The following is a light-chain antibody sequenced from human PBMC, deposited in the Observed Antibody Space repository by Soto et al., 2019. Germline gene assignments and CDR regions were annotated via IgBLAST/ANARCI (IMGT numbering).Light chain of an antibody. CDR3: HGYGSSRT. CDR1: QTVTYNS. CDR2: DAS. Sequence: EIVLTQSPGTLSLSPGERATLSCRASQTVTYNSLAWFQQKPGQGPRLRIHDASNRATGIPDRFSGSGSGTDFTLTISRLEPEDFAVYYCHGYGSSRTFGRGTTVEIK. J-gene: IGKJ1*01. V-gene: IGKV3-20*01.